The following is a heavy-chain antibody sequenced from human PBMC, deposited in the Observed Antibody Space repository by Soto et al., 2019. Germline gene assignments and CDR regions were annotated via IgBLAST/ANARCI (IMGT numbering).Heavy chain of an antibody. V-gene: IGHV4-39*01. CDR2: IYYTGST. CDR3: ARLIGNPYYCDS. CDR1: GGCISSTSYY. D-gene: IGHD3-16*02. Sequence: QLQLQESGPGLVKPSETLSLTSTVSGGCISSTSYYWGWIRQPPGKGLEWIGSIYYTGSTYYNPSLKSRVTMSVDTAKNQFSLNLSSVTAADTAVYYCARLIGNPYYCDSWGQGTLVTVSS. J-gene: IGHJ4*02.